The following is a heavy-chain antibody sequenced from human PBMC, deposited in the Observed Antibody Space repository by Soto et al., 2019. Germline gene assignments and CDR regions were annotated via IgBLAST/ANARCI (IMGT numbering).Heavy chain of an antibody. CDR2: IRSKTNNYAT. CDR3: TSRTTVAAFTDY. D-gene: IGHD4-17*01. J-gene: IGHJ4*02. CDR1: GFRLSGSA. V-gene: IGHV3-73*01. Sequence: EVQLVESGGGLVQPGGSLKLSCAASGFRLSGSAMHWVRQAAGKGLEWVGRIRSKTNNYATEYGASVKGRITISRDDAKNTAYLQMNSLKTEDTAVYYCTSRTTVAAFTDYWGQGTLVTVSS.